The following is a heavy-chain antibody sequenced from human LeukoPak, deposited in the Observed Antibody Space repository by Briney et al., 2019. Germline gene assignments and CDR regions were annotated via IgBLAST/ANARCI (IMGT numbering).Heavy chain of an antibody. CDR3: AKDLAGSGSYSFDY. D-gene: IGHD1-26*01. V-gene: IGHV3-23*01. J-gene: IGHJ4*02. CDR2: ISGSGGST. Sequence: GGSLRLSCAASGFTFSSYAMSWVRQAPGRGLEWVSAISGSGGSTYYADSVKGRFTISRDNSKNTLYLQMNSLRAEDTAVYYCAKDLAGSGSYSFDYWGQGTLVTVSS. CDR1: GFTFSSYA.